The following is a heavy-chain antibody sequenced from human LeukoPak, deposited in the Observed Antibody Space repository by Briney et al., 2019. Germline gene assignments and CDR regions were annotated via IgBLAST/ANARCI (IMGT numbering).Heavy chain of an antibody. CDR2: ISSSSSYI. D-gene: IGHD6-13*01. CDR3: ARAGAAGQQLNY. Sequence: PGGSLRLSCAASGFTFSSYSMNWVRQAPGKGLEWVSSISSSSSYIYYADSVKGRFTISRDNAKNSLYLQMNSLRAEDTAVYCCARAGAAGQQLNYWGQGTLVTVSS. V-gene: IGHV3-21*01. CDR1: GFTFSSYS. J-gene: IGHJ4*02.